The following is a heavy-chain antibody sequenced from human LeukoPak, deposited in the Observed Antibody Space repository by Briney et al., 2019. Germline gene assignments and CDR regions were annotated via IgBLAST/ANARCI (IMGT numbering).Heavy chain of an antibody. CDR3: TRDYGGFDY. D-gene: IGHD4-23*01. V-gene: IGHV3-49*04. CDR1: GFTFGDYV. J-gene: IGHJ4*02. Sequence: GGSLRLSCRCSGFTFGDYVMTWVRQAPGKGLEWVGFIRSRVYGGTTEYAASVKGRFIISRDDSKSIAYLQMNSLETEDTAVYYCTRDYGGFDYWGQGTLVTVSS. CDR2: IRSRVYGGTT.